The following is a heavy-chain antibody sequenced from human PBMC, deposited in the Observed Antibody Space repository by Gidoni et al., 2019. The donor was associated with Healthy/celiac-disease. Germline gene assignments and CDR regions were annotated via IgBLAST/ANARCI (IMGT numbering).Heavy chain of an antibody. CDR2: LNHSGST. CDR3: ARVVGSSGWSNFDY. Sequence: QVQLQQWGAGLLKPSETLSLTCAVYGGSFSGYYWSWIRQPPGKVLEWIGELNHSGSTNYNPSLKSRVTISVYTSYIQFSLKLSSVTAADTAVYYCARVVGSSGWSNFDYWGQGTLVTVSS. J-gene: IGHJ4*02. CDR1: GGSFSGYY. D-gene: IGHD6-19*01. V-gene: IGHV4-34*01.